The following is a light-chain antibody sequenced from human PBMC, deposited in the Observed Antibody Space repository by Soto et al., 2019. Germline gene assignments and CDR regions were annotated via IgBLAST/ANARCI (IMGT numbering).Light chain of an antibody. V-gene: IGKV1-13*02. CDR2: DVS. CDR1: QDIRGA. CDR3: QQCNSYPIT. J-gene: IGKJ5*01. Sequence: AIQLTQSPSSLSASVGDRVTITCRASQDIRGALDWYQQKPGKAPKILIYDVSTLESGVPSRFSGSSSGTDFTLTISSLQPVDFATYYCQQCNSYPITFGQGTRLEIK.